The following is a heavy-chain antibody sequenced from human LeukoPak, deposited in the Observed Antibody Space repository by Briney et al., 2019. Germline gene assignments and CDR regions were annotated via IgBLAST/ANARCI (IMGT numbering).Heavy chain of an antibody. CDR2: ISYDGSKK. J-gene: IGHJ3*02. D-gene: IGHD3-10*01. CDR1: GFTFSSYA. Sequence: GRSLRLSCAASGFTFSSYAMHWVRQAPGKGLEWVAVISYDGSKKYYADSVKGRFTISRDNSKNTMYVQMNSLRIEDTAVYYCARDGFTMVRGVIGDAFDIWGQGTMVTVSS. V-gene: IGHV3-30-3*01. CDR3: ARDGFTMVRGVIGDAFDI.